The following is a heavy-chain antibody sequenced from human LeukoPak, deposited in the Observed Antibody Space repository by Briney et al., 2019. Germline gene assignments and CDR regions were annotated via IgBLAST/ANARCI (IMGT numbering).Heavy chain of an antibody. D-gene: IGHD6-6*01. J-gene: IGHJ3*02. CDR1: GGSISSSSYY. CDR3: ARAQLYRIAARRSTCFAFDI. V-gene: IGHV4-39*01. CDR2: IYYSGST. Sequence: PSETLSLTCTVSGGSISSSSYYWGWIRQPPGKGLEWIGSIYYSGSTYYNPSLKSRVTISVDTSKNQFSLKLSSVTAADTAVYYCARAQLYRIAARRSTCFAFDIWGQGTMVTVSS.